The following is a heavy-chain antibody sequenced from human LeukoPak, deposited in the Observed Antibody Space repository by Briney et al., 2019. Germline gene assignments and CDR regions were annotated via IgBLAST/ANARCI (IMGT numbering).Heavy chain of an antibody. V-gene: IGHV3-23*01. Sequence: GGSLRLSCAASGFTFSSYSMNWVRQAPGKGLEWVSAISGSGGSTYYADSVKGRFTISRDNSKNTLYLQMNSLRAEDTAVYYCAKDILGWFDPWGQGTLVTVSS. CDR3: AKDILGWFDP. CDR2: ISGSGGST. CDR1: GFTFSSYS. J-gene: IGHJ5*02.